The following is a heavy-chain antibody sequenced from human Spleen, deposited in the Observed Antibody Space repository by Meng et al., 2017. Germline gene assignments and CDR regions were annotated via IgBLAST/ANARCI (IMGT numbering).Heavy chain of an antibody. CDR1: GYTFSRYG. V-gene: IGHV1-18*01. CDR2: ISGYNGDT. Sequence: ASVKVSCKASGYTFSRYGISWVRQAPGQGLGWMGWISGYNGDTKYADNLQGRVTVTADTSTATAYMELGSLRSDDTAVYYCAREASYDNSGHSYYYGMDVWGQGTTVTVSS. D-gene: IGHD3-22*01. CDR3: AREASYDNSGHSYYYGMDV. J-gene: IGHJ6*02.